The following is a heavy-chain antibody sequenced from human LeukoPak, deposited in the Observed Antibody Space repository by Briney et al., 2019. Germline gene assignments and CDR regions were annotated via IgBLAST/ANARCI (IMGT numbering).Heavy chain of an antibody. D-gene: IGHD5-24*01. J-gene: IGHJ4*02. CDR3: AHVEMATRGFDY. V-gene: IGHV1-69*05. CDR2: IIPIFGTA. CDR1: GGTFSSYA. Sequence: ASVKVSCKASGGTFSSYAISWVRQAPGQGLEWMGRIIPIFGTANYAQKFQGRVTITTDESTSTAYMELSSLRSEDTAVYYCAHVEMATRGFDYWGQGTLVTVSS.